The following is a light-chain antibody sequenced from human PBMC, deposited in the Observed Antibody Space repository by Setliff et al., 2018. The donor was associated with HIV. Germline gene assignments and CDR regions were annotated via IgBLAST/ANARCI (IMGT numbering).Light chain of an antibody. CDR3: SSFVAGNSVV. CDR1: NSDIGSHDY. J-gene: IGLJ2*01. CDR2: SVT. Sequence: QSVLAQPASVSGSPGQSITISCSGTNSDIGSHDYVSWYQQHPGKAPKLIIFSVTYRPSGVSDRFSGSKSGNTASLTISGLQPEDEADYHCSSFVAGNSVVFGGGTKVTVL. V-gene: IGLV2-14*03.